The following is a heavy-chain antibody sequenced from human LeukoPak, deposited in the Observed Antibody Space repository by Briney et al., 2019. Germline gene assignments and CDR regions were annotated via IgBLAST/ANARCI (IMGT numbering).Heavy chain of an antibody. CDR1: GFTSRDFD. D-gene: IGHD3-22*01. J-gene: IGHJ4*02. Sequence: GGSLRLSCAASGFTSRDFDMTWVRQAPGKGLEWVSTISDSGGTTSYADSVKGRFTISRDNSNNTLYLQMNNLRAEDTAVYYCARAEVLPDFYDTSGGFDYWGQGTLVTVSS. V-gene: IGHV3-23*01. CDR2: ISDSGGTT. CDR3: ARAEVLPDFYDTSGGFDY.